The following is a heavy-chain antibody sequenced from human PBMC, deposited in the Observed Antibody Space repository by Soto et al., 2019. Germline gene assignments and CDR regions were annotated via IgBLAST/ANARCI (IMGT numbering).Heavy chain of an antibody. CDR1: GGTFSGYA. CDR3: ARGRTTEAVVAFTGGYYYYGMDV. Sequence: GASVKVSCKASGGTFSGYAISWVRQAPGQGLEWMGGIIPIFGTANYAQKFQGRVTITADESTSTAYMELSSLGSEDTAVYYCARGRTTEAVVAFTGGYYYYGMDVWGQGITVTVSS. V-gene: IGHV1-69*13. D-gene: IGHD4-17*01. CDR2: IIPIFGTA. J-gene: IGHJ6*02.